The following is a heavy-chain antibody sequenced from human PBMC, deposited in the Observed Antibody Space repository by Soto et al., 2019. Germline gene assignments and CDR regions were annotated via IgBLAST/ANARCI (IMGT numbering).Heavy chain of an antibody. CDR3: SKGGYNYGLLFDC. J-gene: IGHJ4*02. CDR1: GFTFSSYA. Sequence: GGSLRLSCAASGFTFSSYAMSWVRQAPGKGLEWVSAISISGSGGSTYYADSVKGRFTISRDNSKNTLYLQMNSLRAEDTAVYYCSKGGYNYGLLFDCWSQGTLITVSS. D-gene: IGHD5-18*01. V-gene: IGHV3-23*01. CDR2: ISISGSGGST.